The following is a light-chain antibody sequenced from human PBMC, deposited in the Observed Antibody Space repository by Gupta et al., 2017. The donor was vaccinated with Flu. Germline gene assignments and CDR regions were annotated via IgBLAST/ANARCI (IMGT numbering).Light chain of an antibody. V-gene: IGLV3-25*02. CDR3: QSADSSGTYVV. CDR2: KDS. CDR1: ALPKQY. Sequence: SYELTQPPSVSVSPGQTARITCSGDALPKQYAYWYQQKPGQAPVLVIYKDSERVSGIPERFSGTSSGTTVTLTISGVQAEDEADYYCQSADSSGTYVVFGGGTKLTVL. J-gene: IGLJ2*01.